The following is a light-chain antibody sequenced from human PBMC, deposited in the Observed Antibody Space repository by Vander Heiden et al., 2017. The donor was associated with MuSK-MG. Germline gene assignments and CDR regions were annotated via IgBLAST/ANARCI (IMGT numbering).Light chain of an antibody. Sequence: EIVMTPSPATLSVSPGEGATLSCRASESVSSNLAWYQQKPGQPPRLLIYGGSPRATGTPVKISGSGSGTEFTLTISSLQSEDSAVYYCQQDNDWPITFGQGTRLDIK. V-gene: IGKV3-15*01. CDR2: GGS. CDR1: ESVSSN. J-gene: IGKJ5*01. CDR3: QQDNDWPIT.